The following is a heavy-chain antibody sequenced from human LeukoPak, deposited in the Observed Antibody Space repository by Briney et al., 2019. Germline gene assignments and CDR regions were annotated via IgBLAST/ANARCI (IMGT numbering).Heavy chain of an antibody. Sequence: RRTSVKLSCKASGCTFSSYAIHWVRQAPGQGLEWMGGITSNCSKKNYAQKFQGRVTITADESTSTAYMELSSLRSEDTAVYYCARETYCSGGSCSSAPLDYWGQGTLVTVSS. V-gene: IGHV1-69*01. CDR3: ARETYCSGGSCSSAPLDY. J-gene: IGHJ4*02. D-gene: IGHD2-15*01. CDR1: GCTFSSYA. CDR2: ITSNCSKK.